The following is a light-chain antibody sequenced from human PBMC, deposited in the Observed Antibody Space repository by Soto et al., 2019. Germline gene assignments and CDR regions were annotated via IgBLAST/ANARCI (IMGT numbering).Light chain of an antibody. CDR3: QQRYDWQWT. V-gene: IGKV3-11*01. CDR1: QRVDNY. J-gene: IGKJ1*01. Sequence: EIVLTQSPGTLSLSPGDRATLSCRASQRVDNYLAWYQQKTGQAPRLLIYDASNRATGIPARFSGTGSGTDFTLTISSLEPEDFAVYYCQQRYDWQWTFGQGTTVEIK. CDR2: DAS.